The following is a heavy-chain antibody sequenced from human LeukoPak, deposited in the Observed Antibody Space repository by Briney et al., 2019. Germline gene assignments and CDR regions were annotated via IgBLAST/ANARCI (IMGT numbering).Heavy chain of an antibody. Sequence: GGSLRLSCAASGFTFSSYAMHWVRQAPGKGLEWVAVISYDGSNKYYADSVKGRFTISRDNSKNTLYLQMNSLRAEDTAVYYCAKDKPGSYGQKTHVFDYWGQGTLVTVSS. CDR2: ISYDGSNK. CDR3: AKDKPGSYGQKTHVFDY. V-gene: IGHV3-30-3*01. CDR1: GFTFSSYA. D-gene: IGHD5-18*01. J-gene: IGHJ4*02.